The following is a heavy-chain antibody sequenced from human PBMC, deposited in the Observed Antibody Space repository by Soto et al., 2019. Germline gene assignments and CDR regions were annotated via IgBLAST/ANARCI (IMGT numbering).Heavy chain of an antibody. D-gene: IGHD1-1*01. CDR2: IYYSGST. CDR3: ARRRQKTGDFDY. Sequence: QLQLQESGPGLVKPSETLSLTCTVSGGSISSSSYYWGWIRQPPGKGLEWIGSIYYSGSTYSNPSLKSRVTISVDTSKNQCSLTLSSVTAADTAVYYCARRRQKTGDFDYWGQGTLVTVAS. CDR1: GGSISSSSYY. J-gene: IGHJ4*02. V-gene: IGHV4-39*01.